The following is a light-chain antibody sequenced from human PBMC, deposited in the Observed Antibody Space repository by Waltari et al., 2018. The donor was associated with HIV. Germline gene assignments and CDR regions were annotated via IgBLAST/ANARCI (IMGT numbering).Light chain of an antibody. CDR2: DAS. CDR1: QSVNNY. V-gene: IGKV3-11*01. Sequence: EIVLPQSPATLSVSPRERANLSCRASQSVNNYLARYQQKPGQAPRLLIYDASNRATGIPARFSGSGSGTDFTLTISSLEPEDFALYYCQQRSSWPVTFGPGTKVDIK. CDR3: QQRSSWPVT. J-gene: IGKJ3*01.